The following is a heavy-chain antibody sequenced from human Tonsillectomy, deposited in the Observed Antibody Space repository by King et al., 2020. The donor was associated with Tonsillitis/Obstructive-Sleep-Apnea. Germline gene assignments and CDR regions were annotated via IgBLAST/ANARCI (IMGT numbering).Heavy chain of an antibody. CDR1: GFTFSSYG. CDR2: IWYDGSNK. V-gene: IGHV3-33*01. J-gene: IGHJ3*02. Sequence: VQLVESGGGVVQPGRSLRLSCAASGFTFSSYGIHWVRQAPGKGLEWVAVIWYDGSNKYYADSVKGRFTISRDNSKNTLYLQMNSLRAEDTAVYYCARDVFDAFDIWGQGTMVTVSS. CDR3: ARDVFDAFDI.